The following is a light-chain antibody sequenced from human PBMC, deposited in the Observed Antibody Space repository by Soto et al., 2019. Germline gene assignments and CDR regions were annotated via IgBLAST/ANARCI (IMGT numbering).Light chain of an antibody. V-gene: IGKV1-39*01. Sequence: DIQMTQSPSSLSASVGDRVTITCRASQSISSFLNWYQQRPGQALKLLIFAAYSLQSGVPLRFRGSGSGTDFTLTISSLQPEDFGTYYCSQGYSIPPTFGQGTKVDIK. CDR1: QSISSF. CDR3: SQGYSIPPT. J-gene: IGKJ1*01. CDR2: AAY.